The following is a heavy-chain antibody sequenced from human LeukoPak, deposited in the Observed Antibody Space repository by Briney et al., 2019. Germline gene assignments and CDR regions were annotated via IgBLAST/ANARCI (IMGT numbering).Heavy chain of an antibody. CDR1: GGSISSGSYY. V-gene: IGHV4-61*02. D-gene: IGHD4-17*01. J-gene: IGHJ4*02. CDR2: IYTSGST. Sequence: SETLSLICTVSGGSISSGSYYWSWIRQPAGKGLEWIGRIYTSGSTNYNPSLKSRVTMSVDTSKNQFSLKLSSVTAADTAVYYCAREQGYGDYNYDYWGQGTLVTVSS. CDR3: AREQGYGDYNYDY.